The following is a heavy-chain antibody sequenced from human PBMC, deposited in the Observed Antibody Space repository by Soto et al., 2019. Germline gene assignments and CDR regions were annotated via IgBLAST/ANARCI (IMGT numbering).Heavy chain of an antibody. D-gene: IGHD6-19*01. CDR2: TYYGSKWYS. J-gene: IGHJ5*02. CDR3: ARSYSVAGSQYNYFDP. Sequence: SQTLSLTCAISGDSVSSNSAAWNWIRQSPSRGLEWLGRTYYGSKWYSDYAESVKSRITINPDTSKNQFSLQLNSVTPEDTALYYCARSYSVAGSQYNYFDPWGQGTLVTVSS. CDR1: GDSVSSNSAA. V-gene: IGHV6-1*01.